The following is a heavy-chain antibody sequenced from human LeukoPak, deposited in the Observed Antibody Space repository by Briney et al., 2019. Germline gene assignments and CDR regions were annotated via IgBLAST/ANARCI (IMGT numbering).Heavy chain of an antibody. D-gene: IGHD2-2*01. CDR1: GFTFSSYA. CDR3: ARRYCSSTSCRSHYGMDV. Sequence: GRSLRLSCAASGFTFSSYAMHWVRQAPGKGLEWVAVISYDGSNKYYADSVKGRFTISRDNSKNTLYLQMNSLRAEDTAVYYCARRYCSSTSCRSHYGMDVWGQGTLVTVSS. CDR2: ISYDGSNK. J-gene: IGHJ6*02. V-gene: IGHV3-30*04.